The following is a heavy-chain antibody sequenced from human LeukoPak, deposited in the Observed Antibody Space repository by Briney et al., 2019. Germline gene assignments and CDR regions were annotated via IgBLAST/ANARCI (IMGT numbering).Heavy chain of an antibody. D-gene: IGHD4-23*01. CDR2: IYYSGST. V-gene: IGHV4-31*03. J-gene: IGHJ4*02. CDR3: AREXGRTXXVTPXXGYFDY. Sequence: SETLSLTCTVSGGSISSGGYYWSWIRQHPGKGLEWIGYIYYSGSTYYNPSLKSRVTISVDTSKNQFSLKLSSVTAADTAVYYCAREXGRTXXVTPXXGYFDYWGQGTLVTV. CDR1: GGSISSGGYY.